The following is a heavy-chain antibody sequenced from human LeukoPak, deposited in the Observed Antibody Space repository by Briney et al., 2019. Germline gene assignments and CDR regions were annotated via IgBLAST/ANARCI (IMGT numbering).Heavy chain of an antibody. V-gene: IGHV4-34*01. J-gene: IGHJ6*03. D-gene: IGHD2-2*01. CDR3: AEGRGDCSSISCYLVYYYYYMDV. CDR1: GGSFSGYY. Sequence: KPSETLSLTSAVYGGSFSGYYWSWIRQPPGKGLEWIGEINHSGSTNYNPSLKSRATISVDTSKNQFSLKVSSVTAADTAVYDCAEGRGDCSSISCYLVYYYYYMDVWGKGTTVTVSS. CDR2: INHSGST.